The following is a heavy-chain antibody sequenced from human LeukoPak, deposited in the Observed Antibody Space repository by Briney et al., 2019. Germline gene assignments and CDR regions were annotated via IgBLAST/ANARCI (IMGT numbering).Heavy chain of an antibody. V-gene: IGHV1-18*01. CDR3: ARDPFCSSTSCYAGYYYYHYMDV. Sequence: ASVKASCKASGYSFTSHGISWVRQAPGQGLEWMGWVSTYNGNTNYAQKLQGRVTMTTDTSTSTAYMELRSLRSDDTAVYYCARDPFCSSTSCYAGYYYYHYMDVWGKGTTVTVS. J-gene: IGHJ6*03. CDR2: VSTYNGNT. CDR1: GYSFTSHG. D-gene: IGHD2-2*01.